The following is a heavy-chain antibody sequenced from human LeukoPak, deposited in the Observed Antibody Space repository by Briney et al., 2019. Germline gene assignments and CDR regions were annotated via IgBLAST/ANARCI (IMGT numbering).Heavy chain of an antibody. CDR1: GDSISSNNW. J-gene: IGHJ4*02. CDR2: IYHSGST. V-gene: IGHV4-4*02. CDR3: ARVWAYYDSSGYYYRARGRVGPFDY. Sequence: TSGTLSLTCAVSGDSISSNNWWSWVRQPPGKGLEWIGEIYHSGSTNYNPSLKSRVTISVDKSKNQFSLKLSSVTAADTAVYYCARVWAYYDSSGYYYRARGRVGPFDYWGQGTLVTVSS. D-gene: IGHD3-22*01.